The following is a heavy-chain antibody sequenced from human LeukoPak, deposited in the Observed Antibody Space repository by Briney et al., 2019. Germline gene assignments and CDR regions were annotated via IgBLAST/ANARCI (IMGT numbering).Heavy chain of an antibody. J-gene: IGHJ4*02. D-gene: IGHD6-13*01. Sequence: SETLSLTCAVYGGSFSGYYWSWIRQPPGKGLEWIGEINHSGSTNYNPSLKSRVTISVDTSKNQFSLKLSSVTAADTAVCYCARGLLIAAGPFDYWGQGTLVTVSS. V-gene: IGHV4-34*01. CDR3: ARGLLIAAGPFDY. CDR2: INHSGST. CDR1: GGSFSGYY.